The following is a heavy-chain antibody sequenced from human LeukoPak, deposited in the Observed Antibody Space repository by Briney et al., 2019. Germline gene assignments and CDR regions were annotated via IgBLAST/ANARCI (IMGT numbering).Heavy chain of an antibody. CDR2: MNPNSGNT. V-gene: IGHV1-8*01. CDR1: GYTFTSYD. J-gene: IGHJ4*02. Sequence: ASVKVSCKASGYTFTSYDINWVRQATGQGLEWMGWMNPNSGNTGYAQKFQGRVTMTRNTSISTAYMELSSLRSEDTAVYYCARGRRILGLYYFDYWGQGTLVTVSS. D-gene: IGHD2-15*01. CDR3: ARGRRILGLYYFDY.